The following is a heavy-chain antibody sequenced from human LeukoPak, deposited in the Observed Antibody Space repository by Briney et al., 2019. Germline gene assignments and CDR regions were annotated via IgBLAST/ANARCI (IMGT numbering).Heavy chain of an antibody. Sequence: SETLSLTCDVSGASIISINWWSWVRQPPGKGLEWIGEIYHNGNTNYNPSLRSRVTMSVDKSKNQFSLRLSSMTAADTAVYYCARQPRSGYYLYYFDYWGQGTLVTVSS. J-gene: IGHJ4*02. V-gene: IGHV4-4*02. CDR3: ARQPRSGYYLYYFDY. CDR1: GASIISINW. D-gene: IGHD3-22*01. CDR2: IYHNGNT.